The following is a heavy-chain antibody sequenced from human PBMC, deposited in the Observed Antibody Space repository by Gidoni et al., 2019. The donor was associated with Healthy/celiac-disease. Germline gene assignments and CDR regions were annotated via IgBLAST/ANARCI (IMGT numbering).Heavy chain of an antibody. CDR2: ISSSSSTI. Sequence: EVQLVESGGGLVQPGGSLRPSCAASGFTFSSYSMNWVRQAPGKGLEWVSYISSSSSTIYYADSVKGRFTISRDNAKNSLYLQMNSLRDEDTAVYYCARDPYDFYYYYGMDVWGQGTTVTVSS. CDR1: GFTFSSYS. CDR3: ARDPYDFYYYYGMDV. J-gene: IGHJ6*02. V-gene: IGHV3-48*02. D-gene: IGHD3-16*01.